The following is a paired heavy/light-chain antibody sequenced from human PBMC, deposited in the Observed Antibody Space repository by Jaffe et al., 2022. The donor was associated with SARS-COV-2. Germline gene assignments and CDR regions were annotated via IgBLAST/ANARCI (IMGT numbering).Heavy chain of an antibody. D-gene: IGHD6-19*01. CDR2: MYYTGST. J-gene: IGHJ4*02. CDR3: ARVRDSNDWYRVDY. V-gene: IGHV4-61*01. CDR1: GGSVSSGSYY. Sequence: QVQLQESGPGLVKPSETLSLTCSVSGGSVSSGSYYWSWIRQPPGKGLEWIGYMYYTGSTNYNPSLKSRVTISGDTSKNQLSLKLTSVTAGDTAMYYCARVRDSNDWYRVDYWGQGTLVTVSS.
Light chain of an antibody. Sequence: DIQMTQSPSSVSASVRDRVTITCRASQHISSWLAWYQQKPGKAPQVLIYAASSLQSGVPSRFSGSGSGTDFTLTISSLQPEDVATYYCQQTNSFPWTFGQGTKVEIK. J-gene: IGKJ1*01. CDR2: AAS. CDR3: QQTNSFPWT. CDR1: QHISSW. V-gene: IGKV1-12*01.